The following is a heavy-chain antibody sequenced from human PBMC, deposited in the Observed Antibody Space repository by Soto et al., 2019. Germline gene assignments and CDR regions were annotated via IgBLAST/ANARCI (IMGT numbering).Heavy chain of an antibody. J-gene: IGHJ3*01. CDR3: ARGPRSGSYSVDGFDV. CDR1: GASLSTSNW. V-gene: IGHV4-4*02. CDR2: IYHTGSA. Sequence: SETLSLTCVVSGASLSTSNWWSWVRQAPGKGLEWIGEIYHTGSASYSPSLKSRLSMSIDKSKNRFSLRLTDVTAADTAKYYCARGPRSGSYSVDGFDVWGQGTLVTVSS. D-gene: IGHD1-26*01.